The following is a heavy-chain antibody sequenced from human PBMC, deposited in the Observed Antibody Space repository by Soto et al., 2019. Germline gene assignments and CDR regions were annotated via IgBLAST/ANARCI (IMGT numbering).Heavy chain of an antibody. CDR1: GFSFSTYN. CDR3: ARWDGYGDV. V-gene: IGHV3-23*01. Sequence: VQLLESGGGLVQPGGSLRLSCAASGFSFSTYNMAWVRQTPGKGLAWVSGLSGGGSNTFYADSVQGRFTISVDNSKNTVYLQMNSLRVEDTAVYYCARWDGYGDVWGQGTLVTVSS. J-gene: IGHJ4*02. CDR2: LSGGGSNT. D-gene: IGHD4-17*01.